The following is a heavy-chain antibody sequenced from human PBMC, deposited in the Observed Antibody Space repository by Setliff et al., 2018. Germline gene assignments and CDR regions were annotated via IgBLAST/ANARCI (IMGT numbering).Heavy chain of an antibody. CDR3: ARGRNVAARLLDT. D-gene: IGHD6-6*01. CDR1: GGSY. J-gene: IGHJ5*02. V-gene: IGHV4-34*01. CDR2: LHFSGKIY. Sequence: PSETLSLTCAVSGGSYWGWIRQSPGKGLEWIGGLHFSGKIYYYNPSLKSRVTMSVDTSKNQFSLTMSSVTAADAAVYYCARGRNVAARLLDTWGQGSRVTVSS.